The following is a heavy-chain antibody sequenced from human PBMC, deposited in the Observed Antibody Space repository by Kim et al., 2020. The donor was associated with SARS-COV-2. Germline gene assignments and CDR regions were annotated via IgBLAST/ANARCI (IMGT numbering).Heavy chain of an antibody. Sequence: SYGDSVRGRFTVSRDNVKNTLYLQMDSLRAEDTAVYYCVRGTNSHPGVDYWGQGTLVTVSS. D-gene: IGHD2-8*01. J-gene: IGHJ4*02. V-gene: IGHV3-74*01. CDR3: VRGTNSHPGVDY.